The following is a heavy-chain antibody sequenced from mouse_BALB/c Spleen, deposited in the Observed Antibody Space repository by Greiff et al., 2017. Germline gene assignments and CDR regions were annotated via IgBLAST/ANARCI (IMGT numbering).Heavy chain of an antibody. V-gene: IGHV5-17*02. CDR1: GFTFSSFG. CDR2: ISSGSSTI. J-gene: IGHJ2*01. CDR3: AREGNWDGDY. Sequence: EVMLVESGGGLVQPGGSRKLSCAASGFTFSSFGMHWVRQAPEKGLEWVAYISSGSSTIYYADTVKGRFTISRDNPKNTLFLQMTSLRSEDTAMYYCAREGNWDGDYWGQGTTLTVSS. D-gene: IGHD4-1*01.